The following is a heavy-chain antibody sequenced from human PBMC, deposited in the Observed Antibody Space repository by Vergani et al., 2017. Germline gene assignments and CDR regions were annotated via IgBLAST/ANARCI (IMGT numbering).Heavy chain of an antibody. D-gene: IGHD3-22*01. Sequence: QVQLVESGGGVVQPGGSLRLSCAASGFTFSRCGMHWVRQTPGKGLEWVAMISQDGSLKGHVDSVRGRFTISRDNSKNTLSLQMNSLTAEDTAIYYCAGPQGTSAYYYGGFDYWGQGSLVTVSS. J-gene: IGHJ4*02. CDR2: ISQDGSLK. V-gene: IGHV3-30*03. CDR1: GFTFSRCG. CDR3: AGPQGTSAYYYGGFDY.